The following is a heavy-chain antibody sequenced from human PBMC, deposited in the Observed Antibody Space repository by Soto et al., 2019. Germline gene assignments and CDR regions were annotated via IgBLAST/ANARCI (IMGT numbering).Heavy chain of an antibody. D-gene: IGHD3-22*01. CDR3: ARGNTMIEGATWFDP. CDR1: GGSISSGGYS. J-gene: IGHJ5*02. CDR2: IYHSGST. Sequence: SETLSLTCAVSGGSISSGGYSWSWIRQPPGKGLEWIGYIYHSGSTYYNPSLKSRVTISVDRSKNQFSLKLSSVTAADTAVYYCARGNTMIEGATWFDPWGQGTLVTVSS. V-gene: IGHV4-30-2*01.